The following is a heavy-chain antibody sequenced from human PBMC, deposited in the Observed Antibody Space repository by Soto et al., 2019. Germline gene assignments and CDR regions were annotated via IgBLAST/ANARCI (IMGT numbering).Heavy chain of an antibody. CDR2: ISSNGGST. Sequence: GGSLRLSCSASGCTFSSYAMHWVRQAPGKGLEYVSAISSNGGSTNYADSVKGRFTISRDNSKNTLYLQMSSLRAEDTAVYYCVKDQQWLGRRHYYYGMDVWGQGTTVTVSS. D-gene: IGHD6-19*01. CDR1: GCTFSSYA. V-gene: IGHV3-64D*08. CDR3: VKDQQWLGRRHYYYGMDV. J-gene: IGHJ6*02.